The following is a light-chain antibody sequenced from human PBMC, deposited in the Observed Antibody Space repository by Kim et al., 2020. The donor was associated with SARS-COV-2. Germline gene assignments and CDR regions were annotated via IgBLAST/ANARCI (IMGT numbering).Light chain of an antibody. CDR1: QSISSW. Sequence: DIQMTQSPSTLSASVGDRVTITCRASQSISSWLARYQQKPGKAPKLLIYKASSLESGVPSRFSGSGSGTEFTLTISSLQPDDFATYYCQQYNSYPFTCGPGTKVDIK. V-gene: IGKV1-5*03. CDR3: QQYNSYPFT. J-gene: IGKJ3*01. CDR2: KAS.